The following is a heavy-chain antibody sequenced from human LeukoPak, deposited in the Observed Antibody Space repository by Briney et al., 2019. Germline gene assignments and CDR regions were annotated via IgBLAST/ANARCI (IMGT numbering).Heavy chain of an antibody. CDR2: IYFSGTT. Sequence: SQTLSLTCTVSGGSITSGGHYWSWIRQHPGKGLEWIGHIYFSGTTYYNPSLKSRLTISLDTSKNQFSLRLSSVTAADTAMYYCALGVRGYSTWGDWFDPWGQGTLVPVSS. D-gene: IGHD5-18*01. CDR1: GGSITSGGHY. J-gene: IGHJ5*02. CDR3: ALGVRGYSTWGDWFDP. V-gene: IGHV4-31*03.